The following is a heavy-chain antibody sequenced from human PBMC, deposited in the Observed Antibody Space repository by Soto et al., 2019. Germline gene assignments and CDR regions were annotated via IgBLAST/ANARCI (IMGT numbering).Heavy chain of an antibody. CDR3: ARYYSSDGPTLFYY. D-gene: IGHD3-10*01. V-gene: IGHV1-3*01. CDR1: GYTFTSYT. J-gene: IGHJ4*02. Sequence: ASVKVSCKASGYTFTSYTIHWVRQAPGQRPEWMGWIDAGNGNTKYSQKFQGRVTITRDTSASIIYMELSSLRSEDGAVFYCARYYSSDGPTLFYYWGQGTLVTVSS. CDR2: IDAGNGNT.